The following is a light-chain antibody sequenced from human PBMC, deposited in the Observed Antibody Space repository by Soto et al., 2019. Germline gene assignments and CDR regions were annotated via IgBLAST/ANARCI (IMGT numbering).Light chain of an antibody. CDR3: CSNTPTGTNV. J-gene: IGLJ1*01. Sequence: QSVLTQPASVSGSPAQSITISCTGTSSDVGGYNYVSWYQHHPGKAPKLIIYEVSYRPSGVSNRFSGSKSGNTASLTISGPRAAAEANYYGCSNTPTGTNVFGPGTKSPS. CDR2: EVS. CDR1: SSDVGGYNY. V-gene: IGLV2-14*01.